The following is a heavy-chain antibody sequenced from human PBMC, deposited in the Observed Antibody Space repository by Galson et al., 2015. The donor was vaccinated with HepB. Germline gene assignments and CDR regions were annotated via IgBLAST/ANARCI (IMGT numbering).Heavy chain of an antibody. CDR2: TYYRSKWYN. V-gene: IGHV6-1*01. D-gene: IGHD6-13*01. Sequence: CAISGDSVSSNSAAWNWIRQSPSRGLEWLGRTYYRSKWYNDYAVSVKSRITINPDTSKNQFSLQLNSVTPEDTAVYYCARGCEYSSSWQADYYFDYWGQGTLVTVSS. CDR1: GDSVSSNSAA. CDR3: ARGCEYSSSWQADYYFDY. J-gene: IGHJ4*02.